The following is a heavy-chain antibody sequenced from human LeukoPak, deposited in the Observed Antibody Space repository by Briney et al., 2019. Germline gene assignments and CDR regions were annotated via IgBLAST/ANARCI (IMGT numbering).Heavy chain of an antibody. V-gene: IGHV4-59*01. CDR3: ARVTYGSSPDYYYYNHMDV. D-gene: IGHD6-13*01. J-gene: IGHJ6*03. CDR1: GGSISCYY. CDR2: IYYSGST. Sequence: SETLSLTCTVSGGSISCYYWSWIRQPPGKGLEWIGYIYYSGSTNYNPSLKSRVTISVDTSKNQFSLQLSSVTAADTAVYYCARVTYGSSPDYYYYNHMDVWGKGTTVTVSS.